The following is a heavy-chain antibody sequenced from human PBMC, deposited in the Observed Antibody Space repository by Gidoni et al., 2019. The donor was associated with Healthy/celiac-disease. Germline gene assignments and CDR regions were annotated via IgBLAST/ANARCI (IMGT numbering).Heavy chain of an antibody. V-gene: IGHV4-34*01. Sequence: QVQLQQWGAGLLKPSETLSLTCAVYGGSFSGYYWSWIRQPPGKGLEWIGEINHSGSTNYNPSLKSRVTISVDTSKNQFSLKLSSVTAADTAVYYCARGTRWLFYNWFDPWGQGTLVTVSS. CDR3: ARGTRWLFYNWFDP. J-gene: IGHJ5*02. CDR2: INHSGST. CDR1: GGSFSGYY. D-gene: IGHD5-12*01.